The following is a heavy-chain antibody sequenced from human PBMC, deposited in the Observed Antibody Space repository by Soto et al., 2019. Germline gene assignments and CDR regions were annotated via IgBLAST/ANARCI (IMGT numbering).Heavy chain of an antibody. Sequence: ASVKVSCKGSGYSFRSYDITWVRQAPGQGLEWMGWVHPETGSTGYAQRFQGRVSMTSDTSRNTTYMELSDLRVEDTAVYYCARHSYYYDSSPFDPWGQGTLVTVSS. CDR2: VHPETGST. CDR1: GYSFRSYD. V-gene: IGHV1-8*02. D-gene: IGHD3-22*01. CDR3: ARHSYYYDSSPFDP. J-gene: IGHJ5*02.